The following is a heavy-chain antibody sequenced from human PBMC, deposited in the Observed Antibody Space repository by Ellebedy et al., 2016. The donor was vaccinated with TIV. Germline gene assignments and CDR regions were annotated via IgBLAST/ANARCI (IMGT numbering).Heavy chain of an antibody. Sequence: AASVKVSCKASGYTFTSYDINWVRQATGQGLEWMGWMNPNRGNTGYAQKFQGRVTMTRNTSIGTAYMELSSLRSEDTAVYYCARGFDGSGSYYYYGMDVWGQGTRVTVSS. CDR1: GYTFTSYD. V-gene: IGHV1-8*01. CDR2: MNPNRGNT. CDR3: ARGFDGSGSYYYYGMDV. D-gene: IGHD3-10*01. J-gene: IGHJ6*02.